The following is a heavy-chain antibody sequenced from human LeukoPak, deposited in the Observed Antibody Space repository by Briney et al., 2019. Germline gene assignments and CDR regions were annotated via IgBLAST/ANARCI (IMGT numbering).Heavy chain of an antibody. Sequence: GGSLRLSCAASGFTVSSNYVSWVRQAPGKRLEWVSVIYSGGSTYYAESVKGRFIISRDNSKNTLYLQMNSLRAEDTTVYYCARGGRPYCTNGVCYSSGPWGFDYWGQGTLVTVSS. CDR1: GFTVSSNY. V-gene: IGHV3-53*01. D-gene: IGHD2-8*01. J-gene: IGHJ4*02. CDR2: IYSGGST. CDR3: ARGGRPYCTNGVCYSSGPWGFDY.